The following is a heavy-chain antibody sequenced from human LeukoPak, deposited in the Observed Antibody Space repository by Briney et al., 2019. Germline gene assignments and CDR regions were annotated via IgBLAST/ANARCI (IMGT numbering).Heavy chain of an antibody. Sequence: GGSLRLSCAPSGFTFSSYGMHWVRQAPAKGLEWVSLISYDGSNKYYADSVKGRFTISRDNSKNTLYLQMNSLRAEDTAVYYCAKEPKPRPTVGYFQHWGQGTLVTVSS. J-gene: IGHJ1*01. CDR1: GFTFSSYG. V-gene: IGHV3-30*18. D-gene: IGHD1-14*01. CDR2: ISYDGSNK. CDR3: AKEPKPRPTVGYFQH.